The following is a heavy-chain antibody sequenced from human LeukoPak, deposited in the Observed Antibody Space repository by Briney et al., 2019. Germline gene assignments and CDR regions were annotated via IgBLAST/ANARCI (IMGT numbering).Heavy chain of an antibody. D-gene: IGHD3-10*01. V-gene: IGHV3-53*01. Sequence: GGSLRLSCAASGFTVSTNYMNWVRQAPGKGREWVSALYSGGSTYYADSVKGRFTISRDSSKNTLYLQMNSLRAEDTAVYYCASTYGGLWFGELPNPDYWGQGTLVTVSS. CDR3: ASTYGGLWFGELPNPDY. CDR1: GFTVSTNY. CDR2: LYSGGST. J-gene: IGHJ4*02.